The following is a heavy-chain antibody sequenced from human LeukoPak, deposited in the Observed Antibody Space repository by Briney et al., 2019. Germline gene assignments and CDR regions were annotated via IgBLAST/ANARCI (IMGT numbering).Heavy chain of an antibody. CDR3: ARDYDSSGYYYPPKLWYYYYGMDV. V-gene: IGHV3-30-3*01. Sequence: GRSLRLSCAASGFTFSSYAMHWVRQAPGKGLEWVAVISYDGSNKYYAGSVKGRFTISRDNSKNTLYLQMNSLRAEDTAVYYCARDYDSSGYYYPPKLWYYYYGMDVWGQGTTVTVSS. CDR1: GFTFSSYA. D-gene: IGHD3-22*01. CDR2: ISYDGSNK. J-gene: IGHJ6*02.